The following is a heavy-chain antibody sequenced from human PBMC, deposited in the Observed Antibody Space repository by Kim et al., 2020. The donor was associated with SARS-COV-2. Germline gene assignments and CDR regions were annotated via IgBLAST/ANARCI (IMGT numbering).Heavy chain of an antibody. CDR3: AKEPDSGVVSTCLDY. CDR1: GFTFRTYG. CDR2: ISNDGTNK. V-gene: IGHV3-30*18. D-gene: IGHD3-3*01. J-gene: IGHJ4*01. Sequence: GGSLRLSCAASGFTFRTYGMHWVRQAPGKGLEWVAAISNDGTNKYYADSVKGRFTISRDNSKNTLYLQMNSLRGEDTAVYYCAKEPDSGVVSTCLDYWG.